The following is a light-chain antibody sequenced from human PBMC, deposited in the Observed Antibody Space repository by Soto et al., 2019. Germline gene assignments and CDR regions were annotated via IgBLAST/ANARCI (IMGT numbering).Light chain of an antibody. CDR3: HQYNSYSNN. V-gene: IGKV1-5*03. CDR2: KAS. CDR1: QSISSW. Sequence: DIQMTQSPSTLSASVGDRVTITCRASQSISSWLAWYQQKPGKAPKLLIYKASSLESGVPSRFSGSGSGTEFTLTISSLQPDDFATYYCHQYNSYSNNFGQGTTREIK. J-gene: IGKJ2*01.